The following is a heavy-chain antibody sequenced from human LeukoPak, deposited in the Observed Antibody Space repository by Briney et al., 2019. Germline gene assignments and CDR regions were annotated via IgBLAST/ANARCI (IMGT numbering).Heavy chain of an antibody. CDR1: GGSISSSNW. J-gene: IGHJ3*02. V-gene: IGHV4-4*02. D-gene: IGHD6-13*01. Sequence: SGTLSLTCAVSGGSISSSNWWSWVRQPPGKGLEWIGEIYHSGSTNYNPSLKSRVTISVDKSKNQFSLKLSSVTAADTAVYYCARLHPYSSSWRDAFDIWGQGTMVTVSS. CDR3: ARLHPYSSSWRDAFDI. CDR2: IYHSGST.